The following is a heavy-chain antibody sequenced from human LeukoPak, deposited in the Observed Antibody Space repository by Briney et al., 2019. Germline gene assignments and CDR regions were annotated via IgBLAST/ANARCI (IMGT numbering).Heavy chain of an antibody. CDR2: INSDGSST. CDR3: ARLGYLTGFDY. Sequence: GGSLRLSCAASGFTFSSYWMHWVRQAPGKGLGWVSRINSDGSSTSYADSVKGRFTISRDNAKNTLYLQMNSLRAEDTAVYYCARLGYLTGFDYWGQGTLVTVSS. D-gene: IGHD7-27*01. CDR1: GFTFSSYW. J-gene: IGHJ4*02. V-gene: IGHV3-74*01.